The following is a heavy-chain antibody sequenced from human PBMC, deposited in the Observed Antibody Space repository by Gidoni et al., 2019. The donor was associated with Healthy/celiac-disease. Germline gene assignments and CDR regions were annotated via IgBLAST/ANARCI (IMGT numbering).Heavy chain of an antibody. V-gene: IGHV1-2*02. CDR2: INPNSGGT. CDR1: GYTFTGYY. J-gene: IGHJ6*02. D-gene: IGHD3-3*01. CDR3: ARGFPPENTYKSDFWSGYAYYYGMDV. Sequence: QLQLVQSGAEVKKPGASVKVSCKASGYTFTGYYMQWVRQAPGQGLEWMGWINPNSGGTNYAQKFQGRVTMTRDTSISTAYMELSRLRSDDTAVYYCARGFPPENTYKSDFWSGYAYYYGMDVWGQGTTVTVSS.